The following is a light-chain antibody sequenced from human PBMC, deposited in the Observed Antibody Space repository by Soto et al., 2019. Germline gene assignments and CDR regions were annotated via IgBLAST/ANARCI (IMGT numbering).Light chain of an antibody. CDR2: DAS. J-gene: IGKJ4*01. CDR3: QQRSNWLLT. CDR1: QSVSSY. V-gene: IGKV3-11*01. Sequence: EIVLTQSPATLSLSPGERATLSCRASQSVSSYLAWYQQKPGQAPRLLIYDASNRATGIPALFSGGGSGTDFTITISSLEPEDFAIYYCQQRSNWLLTFGGGTKVEIK.